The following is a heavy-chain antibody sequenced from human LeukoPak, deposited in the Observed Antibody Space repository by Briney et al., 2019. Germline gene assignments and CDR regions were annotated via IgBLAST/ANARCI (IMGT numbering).Heavy chain of an antibody. J-gene: IGHJ5*02. CDR1: GFTFSSYA. CDR2: ISSNGGST. CDR3: VKDRGVLRYFDWSLGGFDP. D-gene: IGHD3-9*01. Sequence: GGSLRLSCSASGFTFSSYAMHWVRQAPGKGLEYVSAISSNGGSTYYADSVKGRFTISRDNSKNTLYFQMSSLRAEDTAVYYCVKDRGVLRYFDWSLGGFDPWGQGTLVTVSS. V-gene: IGHV3-64D*06.